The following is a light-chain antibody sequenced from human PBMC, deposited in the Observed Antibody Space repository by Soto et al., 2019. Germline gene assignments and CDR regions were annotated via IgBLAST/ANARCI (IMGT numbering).Light chain of an antibody. CDR1: QSVSSN. CDR2: GAS. Sequence: EIVMTQSPAILSLSPGERATLSCRASQSVSSNLAWFQQKPGQTPRLLFNGASTRATGIPARFTGSGSGTEFILTISSLQSEDFAVYYCQQYDIWPPTFGQGTKVDIK. J-gene: IGKJ1*01. CDR3: QQYDIWPPT. V-gene: IGKV3-15*01.